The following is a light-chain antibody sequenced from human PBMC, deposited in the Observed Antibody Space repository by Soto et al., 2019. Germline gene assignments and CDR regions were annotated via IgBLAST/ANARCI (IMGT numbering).Light chain of an antibody. CDR1: SGFVGGFSL. V-gene: IGLV2-23*01. CDR2: EGH. CDR3: CLYIGATTYG. Sequence: QSVMAQPASGSRSPEQSITLSCTGTSGFVGGFSLVSWYQQHPGKAPKVMISEGHRRPSGVPDRFSGSTSVNSASLTISGLQADDEADYYCCLYIGATTYGFGTGTKVTVL. J-gene: IGLJ1*01.